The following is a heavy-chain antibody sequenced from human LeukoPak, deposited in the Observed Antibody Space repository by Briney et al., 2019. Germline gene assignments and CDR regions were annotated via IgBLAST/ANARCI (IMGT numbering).Heavy chain of an antibody. V-gene: IGHV3-53*01. J-gene: IGHJ4*02. CDR3: ARCRHSYDSSGFPHY. CDR2: IYSGGST. Sequence: GRSLRLSCAASGFTVSSNYMSWVRQAPGKGLEWVSVIYSGGSTYYADSVKGRFTISRDNSKNTLYLQMNSLRAEDTALYYCARCRHSYDSSGFPHYWGQGTLVTVSS. CDR1: GFTVSSNY. D-gene: IGHD3-22*01.